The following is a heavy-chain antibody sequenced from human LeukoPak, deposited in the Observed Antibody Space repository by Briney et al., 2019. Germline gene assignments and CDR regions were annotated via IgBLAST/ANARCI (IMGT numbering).Heavy chain of an antibody. J-gene: IGHJ4*02. Sequence: SETLSLTCTVSGGSISSYYWSWIRQPAGKGLEWIGRIYTSGSTNYNPSLQSRVTISVDTSKNQFSLKLSSVTAADTAVYYCAREGEYSSSSGAYYFDSWGQGTLVTVSS. CDR1: GGSISSYY. CDR2: IYTSGST. CDR3: AREGEYSSSSGAYYFDS. V-gene: IGHV4-4*07. D-gene: IGHD6-6*01.